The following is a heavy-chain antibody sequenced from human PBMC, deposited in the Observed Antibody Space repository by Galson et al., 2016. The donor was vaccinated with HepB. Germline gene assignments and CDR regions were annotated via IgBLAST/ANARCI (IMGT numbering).Heavy chain of an antibody. V-gene: IGHV4-59*08. CDR2: IYYSGST. Sequence: LSLTCTVSGGSISNYYWSWIRQPPGRGLEWIGFIYYSGSTNYSPSLKSRVTISLDTSKNQFSLKVSSVTAADTAVYYCARHTGASGFDYWGQGTLVTVSS. CDR3: ARHTGASGFDY. J-gene: IGHJ4*02. CDR1: GGSISNYY. D-gene: IGHD6-25*01.